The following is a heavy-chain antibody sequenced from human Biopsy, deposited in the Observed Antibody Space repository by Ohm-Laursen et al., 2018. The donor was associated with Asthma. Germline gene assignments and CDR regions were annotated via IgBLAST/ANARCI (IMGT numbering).Heavy chain of an antibody. CDR1: GFTFSSYG. J-gene: IGHJ4*02. CDR2: ISYDGSNK. Sequence: SLRLSCAASGFTFSSYGMHWVRQAPGKGLEWVAVISYDGSNKYYADSVKGRFTISRDNSKNTLYLQMNSLKTEDTAVYYCTTGIDYWGQGTLVTVSS. V-gene: IGHV3-30*03. CDR3: TTGIDY.